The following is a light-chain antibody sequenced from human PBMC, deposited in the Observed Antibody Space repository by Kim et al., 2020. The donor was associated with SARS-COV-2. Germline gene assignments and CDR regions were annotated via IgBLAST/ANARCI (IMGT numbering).Light chain of an antibody. CDR2: EVS. Sequence: QSASVSGSPGQSITISCTGTTSDFGGYNYVSWYQQHPGKAPKLMIYEVSYRPSGVSNRFSGSKSGNTASLTISGLQAEDEADYYCSSYTSTSTLVFGTGTKVTVL. CDR1: TSDFGGYNY. V-gene: IGLV2-14*01. J-gene: IGLJ1*01. CDR3: SSYTSTSTLV.